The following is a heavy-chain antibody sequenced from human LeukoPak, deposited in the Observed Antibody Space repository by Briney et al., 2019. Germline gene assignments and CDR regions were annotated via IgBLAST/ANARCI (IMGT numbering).Heavy chain of an antibody. V-gene: IGHV3-30*18. CDR1: GFTFSSYG. D-gene: IGHD2-15*01. CDR2: ISYDGSNK. J-gene: IGHJ4*02. Sequence: GGSLRLSCAASGFTFSSYGMHWVRQAPGKGLEWVAVISYDGSNKYYADSVKGRFTISRDNSKNTLYLQMNSLRAEDTAVYYCAKEIRVAARGDYWGQGTLVTVSS. CDR3: AKEIRVAARGDY.